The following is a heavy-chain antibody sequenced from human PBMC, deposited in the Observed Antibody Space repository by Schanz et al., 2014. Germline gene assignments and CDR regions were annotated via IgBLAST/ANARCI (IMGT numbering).Heavy chain of an antibody. D-gene: IGHD5-18*01. CDR1: GFSFSTYA. J-gene: IGHJ3*02. CDR3: AREEGYGYGPGAFDI. Sequence: QVQPVESGGGVVQPGRSLRLSCAASGFSFSTYAMHWVRQAPGKGLEWVAVILYDGSKTYYADSVKGRFTISRDNSKNTLSLQMNSLRAEDTAVYYCAREEGYGYGPGAFDIWGQGTMVTVSS. V-gene: IGHV3-30*04. CDR2: ILYDGSKT.